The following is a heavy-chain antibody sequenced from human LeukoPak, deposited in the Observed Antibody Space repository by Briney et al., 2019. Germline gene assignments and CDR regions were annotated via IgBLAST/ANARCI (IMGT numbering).Heavy chain of an antibody. CDR1: GGSISSHY. CDR3: ARAYYDFWSGYYRYYYYMDV. J-gene: IGHJ6*03. CDR2: IYYSGST. D-gene: IGHD3-3*01. V-gene: IGHV4-59*11. Sequence: SETLSLTCTVSGGSISSHYWSWIRQPPGKGLEWIGYIYYSGSTNYNPSLKSRVTISVDTSKNQFSLKLSSVTAADTAVYYCARAYYDFWSGYYRYYYYMDVWGKGTTVTVSS.